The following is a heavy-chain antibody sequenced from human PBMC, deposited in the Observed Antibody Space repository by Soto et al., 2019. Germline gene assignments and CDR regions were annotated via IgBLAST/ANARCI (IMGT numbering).Heavy chain of an antibody. CDR3: ATGTNGTTGWYHP. J-gene: IGHJ5*02. D-gene: IGHD1-1*01. V-gene: IGHV1-2*02. CDR2: INPKTGDT. Sequence: QEQLVQSGTEVKKPGASVTVSCKSSGYTFTDFYLHWLRQAPGQGLERVGWINPKTGDTKSSQQFQGRVTKSRDTSVSTAYIDLTSLTSDDTAMYYCATGTNGTTGWYHPWGQGTRVTVSS. CDR1: GYTFTDFY.